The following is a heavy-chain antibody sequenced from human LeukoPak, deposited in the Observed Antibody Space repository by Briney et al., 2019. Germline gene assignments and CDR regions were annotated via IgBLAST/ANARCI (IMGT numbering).Heavy chain of an antibody. CDR3: ARDRDYGDYRDAFDI. J-gene: IGHJ3*02. D-gene: IGHD4-17*01. CDR2: IYYSGST. Sequence: ETLSLTCTVSGGSISSSSYYWGWIRQPPGKGLEWIGSIYYSGSTYYNPSLKSRVTISVDTSKNQLSLKLSSVTAADTAVYYCARDRDYGDYRDAFDIWGQGTMVTVSS. V-gene: IGHV4-39*07. CDR1: GGSISSSSYY.